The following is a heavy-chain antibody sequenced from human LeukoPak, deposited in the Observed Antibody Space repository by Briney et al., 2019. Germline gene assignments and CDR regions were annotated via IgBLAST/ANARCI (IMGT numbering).Heavy chain of an antibody. D-gene: IGHD6-13*01. CDR3: ARSITSSWYGDFQH. J-gene: IGHJ1*01. Sequence: ASETLSLTCTVSGGSMSGYFWSWIGQPPGKGLEWIGYIYYSGSTNYNPSLKSRVTISVDTSKNQFSLKLSSVTAADTAVYYCARSITSSWYGDFQHWDQGTLVTVSS. V-gene: IGHV4-59*01. CDR1: GGSMSGYF. CDR2: IYYSGST.